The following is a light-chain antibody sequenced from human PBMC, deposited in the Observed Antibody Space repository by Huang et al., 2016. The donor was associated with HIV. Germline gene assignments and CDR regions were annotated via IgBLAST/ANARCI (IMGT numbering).Light chain of an antibody. CDR2: SAS. CDR3: QQYGSSPPLT. CDR1: QSVSSTY. V-gene: IGKV3-20*01. Sequence: EIVLTQSPGSLSLSPGERATLSCGASQSVSSTYLAWYQQKPGQAPRLLIYSASSRATGIPDRFSGSGSGTDFTLTIRRLEPEDFAVYYCQQYGSSPPLTFGGGTKVEIK. J-gene: IGKJ4*01.